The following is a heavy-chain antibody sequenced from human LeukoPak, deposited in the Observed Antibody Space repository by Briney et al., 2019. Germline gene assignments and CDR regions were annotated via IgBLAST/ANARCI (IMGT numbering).Heavy chain of an antibody. J-gene: IGHJ4*02. V-gene: IGHV5-51*01. CDR1: GFSFTNYL. D-gene: IGHD2-15*01. CDR2: IYPVDFDT. CDR3: ARGYCSGDPCYLDY. Sequence: GESLKISGKGSGFSFTNYLIGWVRQMPGKGLEWRGIIYPVDFDTRYSPSFQGHVTISADKSISTAYLQWSSLKASDTAMYYCARGYCSGDPCYLDYWGQGTLVTVSS.